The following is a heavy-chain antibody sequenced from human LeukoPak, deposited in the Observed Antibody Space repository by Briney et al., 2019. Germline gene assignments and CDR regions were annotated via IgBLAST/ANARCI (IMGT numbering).Heavy chain of an antibody. Sequence: PSETLSLTCAVSGGSISSGGYSWSWIRQPPGTGLEWIGYIYHSGSTYYNPSLKSRVTISVDRSKNQLSLKLSSVTAADTAVYYCARAGGYCSGGSCYIPFDYWGQGTLVTVSS. CDR1: GGSISSGGYS. CDR2: IYHSGST. CDR3: ARAGGYCSGGSCYIPFDY. D-gene: IGHD2-15*01. V-gene: IGHV4-30-2*01. J-gene: IGHJ4*02.